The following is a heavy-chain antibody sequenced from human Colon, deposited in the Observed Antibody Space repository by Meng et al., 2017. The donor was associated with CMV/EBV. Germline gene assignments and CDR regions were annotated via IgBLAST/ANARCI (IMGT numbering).Heavy chain of an antibody. CDR1: GYTFTDYY. CDR2: INPNGGGT. V-gene: IGHV1-2*02. Sequence: ASVKVSCKASGYTFTDYYLHWVRQAPGQGLEWMGWINPNGGGTDYAQTFRGRVLMTWDASVTTAYLELYRLTSDDTAVYYCARVKCGTTSCSQGLDPWGQGTLVTVSS. J-gene: IGHJ5*02. D-gene: IGHD2-2*01. CDR3: ARVKCGTTSCSQGLDP.